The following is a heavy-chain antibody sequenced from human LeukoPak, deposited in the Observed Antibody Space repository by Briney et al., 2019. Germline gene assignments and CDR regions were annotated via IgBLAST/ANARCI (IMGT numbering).Heavy chain of an antibody. V-gene: IGHV1-8*01. CDR1: GYTFTSYD. CDR3: AREGFDY. CDR2: VNANSGNT. Sequence: ASVKVSCKASGYTFTSYDINWVRQATGQGLEWMAYVNANSGNTGSAQKFQGRVTMTMNTSIRTAYMELSSLRSEDTAVYYCAREGFDYWGQGTLVTVSS. J-gene: IGHJ4*02.